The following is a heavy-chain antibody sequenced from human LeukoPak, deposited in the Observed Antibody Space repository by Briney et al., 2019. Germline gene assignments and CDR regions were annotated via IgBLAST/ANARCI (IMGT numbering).Heavy chain of an antibody. J-gene: IGHJ5*02. V-gene: IGHV3-23*01. CDR2: ISGSGGST. Sequence: PGGSLRLSCAASGFTFSDYYMSWIRQAPGKGLEWVSAISGSGGSTYYADSVKGRFTISRDNSKNTLYLQMNSLRAEDTAVYYCAKAPAPLDWFDPWGQGTLVTVSS. D-gene: IGHD6-13*01. CDR3: AKAPAPLDWFDP. CDR1: GFTFSDYY.